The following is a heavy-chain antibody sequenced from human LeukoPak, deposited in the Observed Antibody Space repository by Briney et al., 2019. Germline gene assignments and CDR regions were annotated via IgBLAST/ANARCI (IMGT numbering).Heavy chain of an antibody. Sequence: GGSLRLSCAASGFTFSSYAMHWVRQAPGKGLEWVAVISYDGSNKYYADSVKGRFTISRDNSKNTLYLQMNSLRAEDTAVYYCAIVDYYDSSGYSPAFDYWGQGTLVTVSS. CDR3: AIVDYYDSSGYSPAFDY. D-gene: IGHD3-22*01. J-gene: IGHJ4*02. CDR1: GFTFSSYA. CDR2: ISYDGSNK. V-gene: IGHV3-30-3*01.